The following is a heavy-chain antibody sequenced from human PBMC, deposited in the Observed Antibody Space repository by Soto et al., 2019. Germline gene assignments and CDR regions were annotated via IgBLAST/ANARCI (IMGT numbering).Heavy chain of an antibody. V-gene: IGHV4-34*01. Sequence: SETLSLTCAVYGGSFSGYYWSWIRQPPGKGLEWIGEINHSGSTNYNPSLKSRVTISVDTSKNQFSLKLSSVTAADTAVYYCAREVSIYLLTGLLNWFDPWGQGTLVTVYS. CDR3: AREVSIYLLTGLLNWFDP. D-gene: IGHD3-9*01. CDR2: INHSGST. CDR1: GGSFSGYY. J-gene: IGHJ5*02.